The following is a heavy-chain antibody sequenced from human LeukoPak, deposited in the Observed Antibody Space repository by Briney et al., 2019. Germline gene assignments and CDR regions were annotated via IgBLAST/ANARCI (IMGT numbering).Heavy chain of an antibody. V-gene: IGHV4-30-4*08. CDR1: GFTVSSNY. CDR3: AREIGYSGYTDAFDI. CDR2: IYYSGST. D-gene: IGHD5-12*01. Sequence: LRLSCAASGFTVSSNYMSWIRQPPGKGLEWIGYIYYSGSTYYNPSLKSRVTISVDTSKNQFSLKLSSVTAADTAVYYCAREIGYSGYTDAFDIWGQGTMVTVSS. J-gene: IGHJ3*02.